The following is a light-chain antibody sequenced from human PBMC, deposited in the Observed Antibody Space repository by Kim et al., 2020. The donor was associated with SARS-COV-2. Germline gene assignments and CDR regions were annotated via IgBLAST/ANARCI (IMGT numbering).Light chain of an antibody. Sequence: TGKRATLSCRASQSVSSNLAWYQQKPGQAPRLLIYGASTRATGIPARFSGSGSGTEFTLTISSLQSEDFAVYYCQQYNNWPPGVTFGQGTRLEIK. J-gene: IGKJ5*01. CDR2: GAS. CDR3: QQYNNWPPGVT. V-gene: IGKV3-15*01. CDR1: QSVSSN.